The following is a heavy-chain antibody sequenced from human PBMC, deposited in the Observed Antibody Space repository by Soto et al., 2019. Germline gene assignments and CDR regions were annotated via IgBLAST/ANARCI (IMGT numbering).Heavy chain of an antibody. CDR1: GGSFSGYY. CDR3: ARGRVSNYGSGSNTFDY. D-gene: IGHD3-10*01. V-gene: IGHV4-34*01. CDR2: INHSGST. J-gene: IGHJ4*02. Sequence: KTSETLSLTCAVYGGSFSGYYWSWIRQPPGKGLEWIGEINHSGSTNYNPSLKSRVTISVDTSKNQFSLKLSSVTAADTAVYYCARGRVSNYGSGSNTFDYWGQGTLVTVSS.